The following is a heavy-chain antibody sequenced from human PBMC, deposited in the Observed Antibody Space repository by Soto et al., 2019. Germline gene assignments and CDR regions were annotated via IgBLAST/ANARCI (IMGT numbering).Heavy chain of an antibody. J-gene: IGHJ3*02. V-gene: IGHV4-39*01. CDR1: GGSISSSNYD. D-gene: IGHD2-21*01. Sequence: SETLSLTCTVSGGSISSSNYDWGWIRQPPGKGLEWIGSIYYSGTPSYNSSLKSRVTISVDTSKNQFSLRLRSVTAADTAVYYCASPTLCAFDIWGQGTMVTVSS. CDR2: IYYSGTP. CDR3: ASPTLCAFDI.